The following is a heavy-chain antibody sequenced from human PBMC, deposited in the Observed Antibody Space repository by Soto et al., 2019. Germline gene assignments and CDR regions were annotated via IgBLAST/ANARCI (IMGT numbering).Heavy chain of an antibody. Sequence: QVQLVQSGAEVKKPGASVKVSCKAYGYTFSSYGLSWVRQAPGQGLEWMGWISAYSGNTVYTQRFKGRLTMATDTATGTAYMALRSLRSDEPAVYYCASDFYQSRGYCDYWGQGTLVTVSS. D-gene: IGHD3-22*01. CDR3: ASDFYQSRGYCDY. CDR1: GYTFSSYG. V-gene: IGHV1-18*01. J-gene: IGHJ4*02. CDR2: ISAYSGNT.